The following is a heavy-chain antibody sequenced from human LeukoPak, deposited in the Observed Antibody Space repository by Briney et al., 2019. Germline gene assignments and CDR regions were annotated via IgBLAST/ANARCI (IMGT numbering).Heavy chain of an antibody. J-gene: IGHJ6*03. V-gene: IGHV1-2*02. CDR1: GYTFTGYY. CDR3: ARDGDYTGGYHYMDV. Sequence: GASVKVSCKASGYTFTGYYMHWVRQAPGQGLEWMGWINPNSGGTNYAQKFQGRVTMTRDTSISTAYMELSRLRSDDTAVYYCARDGDYTGGYHYMDVWGKGTTVTISS. D-gene: IGHD4-17*01. CDR2: INPNSGGT.